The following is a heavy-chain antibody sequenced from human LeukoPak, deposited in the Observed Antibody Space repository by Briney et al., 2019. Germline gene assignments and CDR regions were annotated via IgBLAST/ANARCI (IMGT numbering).Heavy chain of an antibody. J-gene: IGHJ4*02. D-gene: IGHD2-15*01. V-gene: IGHV3-48*01. CDR2: ISSSSSTI. CDR1: GFTFSSYG. Sequence: GGTLRLSCAASGFTFSSYGMSWVRQAPGKGLEWVSYISSSSSTIYYADSVKGRFTISRDNAKNSLYLQMNSLRAEDTAVYYCAREVVYWGQGTLVTVSS. CDR3: AREVVY.